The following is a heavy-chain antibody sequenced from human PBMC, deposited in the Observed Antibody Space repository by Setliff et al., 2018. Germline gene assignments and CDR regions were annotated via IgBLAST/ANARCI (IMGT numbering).Heavy chain of an antibody. J-gene: IGHJ4*02. CDR3: ARERMYYNFWSGYSDY. Sequence: SETLSLTCTVSGGSISSSNYYWGWIRQPPGKGLEWIGNIYYGGSAYYNPSLKSRVTISVDTSKDQFSLKLSSVTAADTAVYYCARERMYYNFWSGYSDYWGQGTLVTVSS. CDR1: GGSISSSNYY. V-gene: IGHV4-39*07. CDR2: IYYGGSA. D-gene: IGHD3-3*01.